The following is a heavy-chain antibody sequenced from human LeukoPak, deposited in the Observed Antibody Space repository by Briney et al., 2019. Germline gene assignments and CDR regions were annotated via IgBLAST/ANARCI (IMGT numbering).Heavy chain of an antibody. D-gene: IGHD5-12*01. Sequence: ASVKVSCKASGYTFTGYYMHWVRKAPGQGLEWMGWINPNSGGTNYAQKFQGRVTMTRDTSISTAYMELSRLRSDDTAVYYCARGGYSGYQTFDYWGQGTLVTVSS. CDR3: ARGGYSGYQTFDY. J-gene: IGHJ4*02. V-gene: IGHV1-2*02. CDR2: INPNSGGT. CDR1: GYTFTGYY.